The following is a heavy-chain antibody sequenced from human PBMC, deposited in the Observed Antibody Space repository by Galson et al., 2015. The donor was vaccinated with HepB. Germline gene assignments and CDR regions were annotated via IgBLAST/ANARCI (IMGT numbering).Heavy chain of an antibody. D-gene: IGHD1-26*01. J-gene: IGHJ6*02. CDR1: GFTFSSYG. Sequence: SLRLSCAASGFTFSSYGMHWVRQAPGKGLERVAVIWYDGSNKYYADSVKGRFTITRDNSKNTLYLQMNSLRAEDTAVYYCARETPSGSYYGDYGMDVWGQGTTVTVSS. CDR2: IWYDGSNK. V-gene: IGHV3-33*01. CDR3: ARETPSGSYYGDYGMDV.